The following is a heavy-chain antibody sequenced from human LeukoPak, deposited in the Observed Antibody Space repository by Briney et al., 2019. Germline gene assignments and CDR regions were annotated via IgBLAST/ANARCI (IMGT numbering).Heavy chain of an antibody. CDR2: ISSSSSYI. V-gene: IGHV3-21*01. D-gene: IGHD3-16*02. CDR1: GFTVSRNY. J-gene: IGHJ4*02. CDR3: AREEGGLRLGELSLFQPDHIDY. Sequence: GGSLRLSCAASGFTVSRNYMNWVRQAPGKGLEWVSSISSSSSYIYYADSVRGRFTISRDNAKNSLYLQMNSLRAEDTAVYYCAREEGGLRLGELSLFQPDHIDYWGQGTLVTVSS.